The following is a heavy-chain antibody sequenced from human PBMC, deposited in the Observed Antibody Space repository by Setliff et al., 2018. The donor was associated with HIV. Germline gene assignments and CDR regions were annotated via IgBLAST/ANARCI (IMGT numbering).Heavy chain of an antibody. CDR1: GYTFTSYI. J-gene: IGHJ4*02. CDR2: IAPSSGGI. Sequence: ASVTVSCKASGYTFTSYILHWVRQAAGQGLEWVGRIAPSSGGIHYAQKFQDRVTMTRDTSTSTVYMDLSRLRSEDTAVYYCAREFPGGTKGFDYWGQGTLVTV. CDR3: AREFPGGTKGFDY. D-gene: IGHD1-1*01. V-gene: IGHV1-46*01.